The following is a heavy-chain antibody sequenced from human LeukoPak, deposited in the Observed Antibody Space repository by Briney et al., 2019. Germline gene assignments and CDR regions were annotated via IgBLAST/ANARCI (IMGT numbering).Heavy chain of an antibody. CDR2: IYHSGST. CDR1: GGSISSSNW. J-gene: IGHJ3*02. Sequence: PSETLSLTCAVSGGSISSSNWWSWVRQPPGKGLDWIGEIYHSGSTNYNPSLKSRVTISVDKSKNQLSLKVSSVTAADTAVYYCARIPLVWSSPKGALDIWGQGTMVTVSS. CDR3: ARIPLVWSSPKGALDI. V-gene: IGHV4-4*02. D-gene: IGHD3-10*01.